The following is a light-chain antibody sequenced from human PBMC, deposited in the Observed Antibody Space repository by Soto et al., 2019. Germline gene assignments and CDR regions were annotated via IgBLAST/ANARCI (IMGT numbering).Light chain of an antibody. CDR1: QSVGKS. J-gene: IGKJ4*01. Sequence: EIVLTQSPGTLSLSPGERATLSCRASQSVGKSLAWYQQKPGQAPRLLIYDASNRATGIPARFSGSGSGTDFTLTISSLEPEDFAVYYCQQRSNWPLTFGGGTKVDI. CDR2: DAS. CDR3: QQRSNWPLT. V-gene: IGKV3-11*01.